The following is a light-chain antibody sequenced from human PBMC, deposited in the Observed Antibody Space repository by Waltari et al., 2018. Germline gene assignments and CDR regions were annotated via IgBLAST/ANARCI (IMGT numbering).Light chain of an antibody. CDR2: DTS. Sequence: DIQMTQSPSSVSASVGDRVTVTCRASQDISSRLAWYQQQPGKAPRLLIYDTSTLQSGVPASVSGSGSGTDFTLTISSLQPEDSATYSCQQGGSFPFTFGPGTKVNI. CDR3: QQGGSFPFT. V-gene: IGKV1-12*01. CDR1: QDISSR. J-gene: IGKJ3*01.